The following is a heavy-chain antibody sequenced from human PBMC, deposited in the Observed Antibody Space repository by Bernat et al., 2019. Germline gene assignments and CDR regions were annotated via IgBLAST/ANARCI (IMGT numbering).Heavy chain of an antibody. J-gene: IGHJ3*02. CDR3: ARFPPRYSSSSGAFDI. CDR1: GYTFTGYY. CDR2: INPNSGGT. Sequence: QVQLVQSGAEVKKPGASVKVSCKASGYTFTGYYMHWVRQAPGQGLEWMGWINPNSGGTNFAQKFQGWVTMTRDTSISTAYVELSRLRSDDTAVYYCARFPPRYSSSSGAFDIGGQGTMVTGSS. D-gene: IGHD6-6*01. V-gene: IGHV1-2*04.